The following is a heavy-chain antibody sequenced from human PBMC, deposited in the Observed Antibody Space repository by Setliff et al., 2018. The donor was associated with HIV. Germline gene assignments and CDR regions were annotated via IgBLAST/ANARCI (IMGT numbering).Heavy chain of an antibody. J-gene: IGHJ4*02. V-gene: IGHV3-21*04. CDR3: AKDRVGATNYYFDY. CDR2: LSGDSNHI. D-gene: IGHD1-26*01. CDR1: GFTFNIYT. Sequence: PGGSLRLSCAASGFTFNIYTMNWVRQAPGKGLEWVSSLSGDSNHIYYADSVKGRFTISRDNAKNSLYLQMNSLRAEDTALYYCAKDRVGATNYYFDYWGQGTLVTVSS.